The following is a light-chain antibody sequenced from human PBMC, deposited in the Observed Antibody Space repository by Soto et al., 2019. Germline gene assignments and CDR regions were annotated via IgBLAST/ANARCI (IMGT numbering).Light chain of an antibody. Sequence: VLTQSPATLSLSPGERATLSCRASQSVNIYLAWFQQKPGQAPRLLIYDTANRATGTPSRFSGSGSGTDYTLTISSLEPEDFAVYYCQQRMTWRPTTFGQGTRLEIK. CDR1: QSVNIY. CDR3: QQRMTWRPTT. J-gene: IGKJ5*01. CDR2: DTA. V-gene: IGKV3-11*01.